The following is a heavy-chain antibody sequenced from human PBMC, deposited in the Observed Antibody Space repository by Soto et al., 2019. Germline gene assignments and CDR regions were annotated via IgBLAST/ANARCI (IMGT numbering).Heavy chain of an antibody. CDR2: ISAFNGNT. Sequence: QDPLVQSGAEAKKPGASVTVSCKASGYSFTNYGITWVRQAPGQGLEWLGWISAFNGNTHYAQKVQGRVTMTTDASTSTAYMELRSLRSDDTAVYYCARDRGVAPPVAGNTHYYYYMDVWGKGTTVTVSS. CDR1: GYSFTNYG. CDR3: ARDRGVAPPVAGNTHYYYYMDV. V-gene: IGHV1-18*01. J-gene: IGHJ6*03. D-gene: IGHD6-19*01.